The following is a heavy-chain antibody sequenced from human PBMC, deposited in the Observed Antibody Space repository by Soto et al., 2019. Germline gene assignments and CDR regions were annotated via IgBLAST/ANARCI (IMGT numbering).Heavy chain of an antibody. CDR1: GGSISTYY. Sequence: SETLSLTCTVSGGSISTYYWSWIRQPPGKGLEWIGYMYYSGSTNYNPSLESRVTMSVDTSKNLFSLKLSSVTAADTAVYYCARVTVVVPAASLRWFDPWGQGTLVTVSS. V-gene: IGHV4-59*01. CDR3: ARVTVVVPAASLRWFDP. CDR2: MYYSGST. D-gene: IGHD2-2*01. J-gene: IGHJ5*02.